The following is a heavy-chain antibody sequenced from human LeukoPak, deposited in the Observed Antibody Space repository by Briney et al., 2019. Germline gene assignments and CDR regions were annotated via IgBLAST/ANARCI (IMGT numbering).Heavy chain of an antibody. D-gene: IGHD5-12*01. CDR1: GFTFNIFA. CDR3: AKDQHGYDKPIDY. Sequence: PGGSLRLSCAASGFTFNIFAMNWVRQASGRGLEWVSTISGSGISTYYADSVKGRFTISRDSSKNTLYLQINSLRAEDTAVYFCAKDQHGYDKPIDYWGQGTLVTVSS. CDR2: ISGSGIST. V-gene: IGHV3-23*01. J-gene: IGHJ4*02.